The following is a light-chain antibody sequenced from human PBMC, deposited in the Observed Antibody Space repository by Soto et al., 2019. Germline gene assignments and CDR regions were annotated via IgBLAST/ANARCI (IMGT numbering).Light chain of an antibody. CDR2: WAS. Sequence: SPEPLTVSLGERATLNCKARQGVLSSSNNKNYLAWLQQKAGQPPKVLIYWASTRESGVPDRFSGTGSGTDFSLTISSLPAVPVALHPSPQSSSTPWTTAQRTKVDIK. J-gene: IGKJ1*01. V-gene: IGKV4-1*01. CDR1: QGVLSSSNNKNY. CDR3: PQSSSTPWT.